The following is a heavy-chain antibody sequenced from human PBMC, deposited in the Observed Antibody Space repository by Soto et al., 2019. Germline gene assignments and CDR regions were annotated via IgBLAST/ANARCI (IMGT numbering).Heavy chain of an antibody. J-gene: IGHJ4*02. CDR2: ILTGGDT. CDR1: GFTVSSSY. V-gene: IGHV3-53*01. D-gene: IGHD3-10*01. Sequence: PGGSLRLSCATSGFTVSSSYMSWVRQAPGMGLEWVSVILTGGDTYYADSVKGRFTVSRDKSQNTVYLQMNSRRGEDTTTYYCARGDWRFGESYYFDYWGQGTLVTVSS. CDR3: ARGDWRFGESYYFDY.